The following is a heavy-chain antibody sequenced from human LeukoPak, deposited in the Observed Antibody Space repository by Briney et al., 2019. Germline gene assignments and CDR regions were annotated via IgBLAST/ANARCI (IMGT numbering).Heavy chain of an antibody. CDR3: ARDFTWNYENYFDY. CDR2: IIPIFGTA. CDR1: GGTFSSYA. J-gene: IGHJ4*02. V-gene: IGHV1-69*13. D-gene: IGHD1-7*01. Sequence: SVKVSCKASGGTFSSYAISWVRQAPGQGLEWMGGIIPIFGTANYAQKFQGRVTITADESTSTAYMELSSLRSEDTAVYYCARDFTWNYENYFDYWGRGALVTVSS.